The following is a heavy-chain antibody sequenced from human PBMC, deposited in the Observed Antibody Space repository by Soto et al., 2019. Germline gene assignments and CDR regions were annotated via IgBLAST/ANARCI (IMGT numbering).Heavy chain of an antibody. Sequence: QVQLVQSGAEVKKPGASVKVSCKASGYKFTTYGINRVRQAPGQGREWMGWISTSNGNTNYAQSLQGRVTRTTDTATSTAYMELRSVSSYASDVYYCTRRSGSYIYYYYFDYWGQGTLVTVSS. CDR2: ISTSNGNT. J-gene: IGHJ4*02. CDR3: TRRSGSYIYYYYFDY. V-gene: IGHV1-18*04. CDR1: GYKFTTYG. D-gene: IGHD3-10*01.